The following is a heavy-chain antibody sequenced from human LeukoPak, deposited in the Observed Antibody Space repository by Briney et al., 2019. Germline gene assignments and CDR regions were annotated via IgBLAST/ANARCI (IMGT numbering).Heavy chain of an antibody. CDR2: IYHSGST. D-gene: IGHD3-9*01. Sequence: SETLSLTCTVSGYSISSGYYWGWIRQPPGKGLEWIGNIYHSGSTYYNPSLKSRVTISVDTSKNQFSLKLSSVTAADTAVYYCAREYYDILTGYHYNWFDPWGQGTLVTVSS. V-gene: IGHV4-38-2*02. J-gene: IGHJ5*02. CDR3: AREYYDILTGYHYNWFDP. CDR1: GYSISSGYY.